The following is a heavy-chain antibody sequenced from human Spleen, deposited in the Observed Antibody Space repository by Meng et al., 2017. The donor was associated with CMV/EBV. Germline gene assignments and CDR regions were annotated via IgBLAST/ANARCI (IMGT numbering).Heavy chain of an antibody. CDR2: TSSSSSYI. D-gene: IGHD3-3*01. V-gene: IGHV3-21*01. J-gene: IGHJ4*02. Sequence: GGSLRLSCAASGFTFSSYSMNWVRQAPGKGLEWVSSTSSSSSYIYYADSVKGRFTISRDNAKNSLYLQMNSLRAEDTAVYYCACPQGYYDFWSGPHGFDYWGQGTLVTVSS. CDR3: ACPQGYYDFWSGPHGFDY. CDR1: GFTFSSYS.